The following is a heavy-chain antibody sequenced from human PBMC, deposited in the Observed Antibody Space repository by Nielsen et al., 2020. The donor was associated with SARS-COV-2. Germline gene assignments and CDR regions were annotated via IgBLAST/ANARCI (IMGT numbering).Heavy chain of an antibody. D-gene: IGHD3-22*01. V-gene: IGHV1-18*01. CDR3: ARSGGHYDSSGYPLDY. Sequence: ASVKVSCKASGYTFTSYGISWVRQAPGQGLEWMGWISAYNGNTNYAQKLQGRVTMTTDTSSSTAYMELRSLRSDDTAVYYCARSGGHYDSSGYPLDYWGQGTLVTVSS. CDR1: GYTFTSYG. CDR2: ISAYNGNT. J-gene: IGHJ4*02.